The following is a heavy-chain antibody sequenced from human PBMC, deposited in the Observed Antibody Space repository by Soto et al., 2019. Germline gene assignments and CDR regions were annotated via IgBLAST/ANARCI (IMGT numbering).Heavy chain of an antibody. D-gene: IGHD3-16*01. J-gene: IGHJ6*02. Sequence: QVQLVQSGAEVKNPGASVKVSCKASGYTFTRYGIGWARQAPGQGLEWMGWINTYNGTTNYAQNVHGRVTLNTDTSTTTADMELRRLRSNATARYYCSMVDVYVTPSPQDVWGQGTTVIVSS. CDR2: INTYNGTT. CDR1: GYTFTRYG. CDR3: SMVDVYVTPSPQDV. V-gene: IGHV1-18*01.